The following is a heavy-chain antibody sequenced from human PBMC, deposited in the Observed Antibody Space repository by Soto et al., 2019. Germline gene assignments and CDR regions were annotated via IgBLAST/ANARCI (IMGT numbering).Heavy chain of an antibody. Sequence: EVQLLESGGGLVQPGGSLRLSCAASGFTFSHYAMSWVRQAPGKGLQWVSTIFGSGAPTHYADSVKGRFGISRDNSNNMLCLEMNSLKDEDTAVYYCTREASSWGFAFDLCGPGTRVAVSS. CDR1: GFTFSHYA. V-gene: IGHV3-23*01. CDR3: TREASSWGFAFDL. CDR2: IFGSGAPT. D-gene: IGHD3-16*01. J-gene: IGHJ3*01.